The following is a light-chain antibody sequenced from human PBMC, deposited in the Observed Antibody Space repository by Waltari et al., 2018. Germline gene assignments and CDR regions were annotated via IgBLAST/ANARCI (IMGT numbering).Light chain of an antibody. V-gene: IGLV2-14*01. CDR2: DVM. Sequence: QSALTQPASVSGSPGQSITISCTGTSSDVGGYNYVSWYQQHPGKAPKLMIYDVMKRPSGVSNRFSGSKSGNTASLTISGLQAEDEADYCCSSYTSSSTWVFGGGTKLTVL. J-gene: IGLJ2*01. CDR3: SSYTSSSTWV. CDR1: SSDVGGYNY.